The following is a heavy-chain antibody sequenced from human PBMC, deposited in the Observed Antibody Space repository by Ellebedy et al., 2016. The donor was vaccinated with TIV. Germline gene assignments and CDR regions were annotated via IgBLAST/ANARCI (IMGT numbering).Heavy chain of an antibody. Sequence: GESLKISCAASGFSFSSYWMNWVRQAPGKGLEWISYVSHSSITIEYADSVKGRFTVSRDNSKNSLYLQMNSLRVEDTALYYCARVMGWGNERINDAFDIWGQGTTVTVSS. CDR1: GFSFSSYW. V-gene: IGHV3-48*04. CDR3: ARVMGWGNERINDAFDI. J-gene: IGHJ3*02. D-gene: IGHD7-27*01. CDR2: VSHSSITI.